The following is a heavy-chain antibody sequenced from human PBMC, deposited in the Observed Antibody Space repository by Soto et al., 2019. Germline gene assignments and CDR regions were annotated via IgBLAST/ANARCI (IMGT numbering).Heavy chain of an antibody. CDR3: AIRALYSSGWYPGWFDP. D-gene: IGHD6-19*01. CDR1: GFTFSSYA. CDR2: ISGSGGST. V-gene: IGHV3-23*01. Sequence: GSLRLSCAASGFTFSSYAMSWVRQAPGKGLEWVSAISGSGGSTYYADSVKGRFTISRDNSKNTLYLQMNSLRAEDTAVYYCAIRALYSSGWYPGWFDPWGQGTLVTVSS. J-gene: IGHJ5*02.